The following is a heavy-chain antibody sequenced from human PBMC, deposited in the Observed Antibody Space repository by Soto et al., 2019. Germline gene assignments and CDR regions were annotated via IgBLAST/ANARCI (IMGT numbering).Heavy chain of an antibody. CDR3: ARALIVVVPAAIYYYGMDV. CDR1: GGSISSGGYY. V-gene: IGHV4-31*03. Sequence: QVQLQESGPGLVKPSQTLSLTCTVSGGSISSGGYYWSWIRQHPGKGLEWIGYIYYSGSTYYNPSRKSRVTISVDTAKHQFSLKLSSVTAADTAVYYCARALIVVVPAAIYYYGMDVWGQGTTVTVSS. CDR2: IYYSGST. J-gene: IGHJ6*02. D-gene: IGHD2-2*01.